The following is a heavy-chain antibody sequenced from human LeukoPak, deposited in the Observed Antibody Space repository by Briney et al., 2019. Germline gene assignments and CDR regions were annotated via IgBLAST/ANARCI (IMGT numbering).Heavy chain of an antibody. D-gene: IGHD1-14*01. CDR2: INPNSGGT. Sequence: ASVKVSCKASGYTFTGYYMHWVRQAPGQGLEWMGWINPNSGGTNYAQKFQGGVTMTRDTSISTAYMELSRLRSDDTAVYYCARDRPNRYYFDYWGQGTLVTVSS. CDR1: GYTFTGYY. CDR3: ARDRPNRYYFDY. J-gene: IGHJ4*02. V-gene: IGHV1-2*02.